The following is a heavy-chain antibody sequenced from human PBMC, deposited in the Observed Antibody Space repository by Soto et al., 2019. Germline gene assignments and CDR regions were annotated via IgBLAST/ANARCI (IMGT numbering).Heavy chain of an antibody. J-gene: IGHJ4*02. CDR2: ISWDGGST. Sequence: LRLSCAASGFTFDDYTMHWVRQAPGKGLEWVSLISWDGGSTYYADSVKGRFTISRDNGKNSLYLQMNSLRTEDTALYYCAKSKWELLGYFDYWGQGTLVTVSS. V-gene: IGHV3-43*01. CDR3: AKSKWELLGYFDY. CDR1: GFTFDDYT. D-gene: IGHD1-26*01.